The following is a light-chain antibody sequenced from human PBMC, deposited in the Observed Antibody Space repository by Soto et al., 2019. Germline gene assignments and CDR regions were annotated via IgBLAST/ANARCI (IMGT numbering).Light chain of an antibody. CDR1: QSVSSSH. Sequence: EIVLTQSPDTLSLSPGERATLSCGASQSVSSSHLAWYQQKPGQSPRLLIDGASSRATGIPDRFSGSGSGTHFTLTISRIESEDFAVYYCQQYVGLPPTFGQGTKVEIK. CDR2: GAS. CDR3: QQYVGLPPT. J-gene: IGKJ1*01. V-gene: IGKV3-20*01.